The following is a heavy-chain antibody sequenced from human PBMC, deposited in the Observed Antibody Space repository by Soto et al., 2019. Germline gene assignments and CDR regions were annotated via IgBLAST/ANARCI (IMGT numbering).Heavy chain of an antibody. D-gene: IGHD5-12*01. V-gene: IGHV3-74*01. CDR1: GFTFSSYW. Sequence: GGSLRLSCAASGFTFSSYWMHWVRQAPGKGLVWVSRINSDGSSTSYADSVKGRFTISRDNAKNTLYLQMNSLRAEDTAVYYSARECGLGGYDCAAFDIWGQGTMVTFS. CDR3: ARECGLGGYDCAAFDI. J-gene: IGHJ3*02. CDR2: INSDGSST.